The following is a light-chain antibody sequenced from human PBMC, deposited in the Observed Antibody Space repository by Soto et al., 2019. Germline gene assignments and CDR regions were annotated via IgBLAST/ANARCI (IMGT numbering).Light chain of an antibody. CDR1: RSIISDF. Sequence: EIVLTQSPGTLSLSPGETASLSCGASRSIISDFLAWYQQKGGQPPRLLIYDASKRATGIPARFSGSGSGTAFTLTISTVEPEDSAVYYCQQTYHSPRTFGQGTRLEIK. CDR2: DAS. J-gene: IGKJ2*01. CDR3: QQTYHSPRT. V-gene: IGKV3-20*01.